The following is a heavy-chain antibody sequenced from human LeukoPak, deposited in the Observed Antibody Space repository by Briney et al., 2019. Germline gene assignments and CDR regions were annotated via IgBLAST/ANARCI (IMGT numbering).Heavy chain of an antibody. CDR2: IYYSGST. CDR1: GGSISRYY. CDR3: ARHSSNGGYFDY. J-gene: IGHJ4*02. D-gene: IGHD2-8*01. Sequence: SETLSLTCTVSGGSISRYYWSWIRQPPGKGLEWIAYIYYSGSTDYNPSLKSRLTISVDTSKNQFSLQLGSVTAADTAVYYCARHSSNGGYFDYWGQGTLVTVSS. V-gene: IGHV4-59*08.